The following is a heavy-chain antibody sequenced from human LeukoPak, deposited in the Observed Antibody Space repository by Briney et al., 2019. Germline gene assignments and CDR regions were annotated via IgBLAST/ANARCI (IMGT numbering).Heavy chain of an antibody. Sequence: PGGSLRLSCAASGFTVSSNYMSWVRQAPGKGLEWVSVIYSGGSTYYADSVKGRFTISRDNSKNTLYLQMNSLRAEDTAVYYCAKDRRVAAGTLDYWGQGTLVTVSS. CDR1: GFTVSSNY. J-gene: IGHJ4*02. V-gene: IGHV3-66*01. D-gene: IGHD6-13*01. CDR2: IYSGGST. CDR3: AKDRRVAAGTLDY.